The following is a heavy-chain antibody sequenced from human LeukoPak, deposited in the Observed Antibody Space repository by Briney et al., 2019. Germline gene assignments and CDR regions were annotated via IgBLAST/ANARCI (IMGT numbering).Heavy chain of an antibody. J-gene: IGHJ4*02. Sequence: GGSLRLSCAASGFTFSIYTMSWVRQAPGKGLEWVSAISGSGGSTYYADSVKGRFTISRDNSKNTLYLQMNSLRAEDTAVYYCAKDTLPRPQGLDYWGQGTLVTVSS. CDR2: ISGSGGST. V-gene: IGHV3-23*01. CDR1: GFTFSIYT. CDR3: AKDTLPRPQGLDY.